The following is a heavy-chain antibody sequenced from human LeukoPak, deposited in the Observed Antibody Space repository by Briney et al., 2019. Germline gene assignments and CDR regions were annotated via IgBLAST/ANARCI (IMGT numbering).Heavy chain of an antibody. J-gene: IGHJ4*02. V-gene: IGHV1-69*10. D-gene: IGHD3-22*01. CDR1: GGTFSSYA. CDR2: IIPIFGIA. CDR3: ARVQYDSSGYPYFDY. Sequence: SVKVSFKASGGTFSSYAISWVRQAPGQGLEWMGRIIPIFGIANYAQKFQGRVTITADKSTSTAYMELSSLRSEDTAVYYCARVQYDSSGYPYFDYWGQGTLVTVSS.